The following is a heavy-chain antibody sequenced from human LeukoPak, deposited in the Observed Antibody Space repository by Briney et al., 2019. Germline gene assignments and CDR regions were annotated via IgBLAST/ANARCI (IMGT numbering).Heavy chain of an antibody. V-gene: IGHV4-4*09. J-gene: IGHJ1*01. CDR3: AGRGHRYSRD. D-gene: IGHD2-15*01. CDR1: GDSVSSGY. CDR2: IYDSGMT. Sequence: PSETLSLTCTVSGDSVSSGYWNWFRQPPGKGLEWIGYIYDSGMTDYSPSLKNRLTISLDTSNNQFSLKLSSVTAADTAVYYCAGRGHRYSRDWGQDSLVTVSS.